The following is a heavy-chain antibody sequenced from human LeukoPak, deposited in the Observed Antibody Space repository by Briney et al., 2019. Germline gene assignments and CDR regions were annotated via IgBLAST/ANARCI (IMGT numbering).Heavy chain of an antibody. CDR1: GFTFTFYW. J-gene: IGHJ4*02. CDR2: IKQDGSDK. D-gene: IGHD3-22*01. CDR3: ARHSNKYDFDSSGHYRSLDY. V-gene: IGHV3-7*01. Sequence: PGGSLRLSCAASGFTFTFYWMSWVRQAPGKGLEWVANIKQDGSDKYYVGSVKGRFTISRDNSKNSLYLQMNSLRAEDTAFYFCARHSNKYDFDSSGHYRSLDYWGQGTLVSVSS.